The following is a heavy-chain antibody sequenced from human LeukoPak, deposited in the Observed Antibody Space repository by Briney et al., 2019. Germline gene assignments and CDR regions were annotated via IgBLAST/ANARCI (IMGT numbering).Heavy chain of an antibody. CDR3: ARDRDSRSYYILY. V-gene: IGHV3-30*02. J-gene: IGHJ4*02. CDR1: GFSFSSYG. CDR2: INYDGNNK. D-gene: IGHD3-10*01. Sequence: GGSLRLSCAASGFSFSSYGIHWVRQAPGKGLEWVAFINYDGNNKYFADSVKGRFTISRDNSKNTVYLEMNSLRDGDTAVYYCARDRDSRSYYILYWGQGTLVTVSS.